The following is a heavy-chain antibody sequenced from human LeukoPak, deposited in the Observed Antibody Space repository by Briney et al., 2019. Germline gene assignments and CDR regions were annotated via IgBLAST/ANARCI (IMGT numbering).Heavy chain of an antibody. CDR3: ARVGAVAGDY. V-gene: IGHV3-21*01. J-gene: IGHJ4*02. CDR2: ISSSSSYI. Sequence: GGSLRLSCAASGFTFSSCSMNWVRQAPGKGLEWVSSISSSSSYIYYADSVKGRFTISRDNAKNSLYLQMNSLRAEDTAVYYCARVGAVAGDYWGQGTLVTVSS. D-gene: IGHD6-19*01. CDR1: GFTFSSCS.